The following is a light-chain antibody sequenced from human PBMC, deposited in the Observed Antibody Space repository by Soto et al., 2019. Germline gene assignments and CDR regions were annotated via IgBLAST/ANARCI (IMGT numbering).Light chain of an antibody. V-gene: IGLV2-8*01. CDR1: SSDVGGYNY. CDR3: SSYAGSNNFGV. CDR2: EVS. Sequence: QSALTQPPSASGSPGHSVTLSCTGTSSDVGGYNYVSWYQQHPGKAPKLMIYEVSKRPSGVPDRFSGSKSGNTASLTVSGLQAEDEADYYCSSYAGSNNFGVFGGGTKLTVL. J-gene: IGLJ2*01.